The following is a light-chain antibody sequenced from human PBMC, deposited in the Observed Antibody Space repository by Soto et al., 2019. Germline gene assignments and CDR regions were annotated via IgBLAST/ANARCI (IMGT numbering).Light chain of an antibody. CDR2: DAY. CDR1: QSVSSY. Sequence: EVMMTQFPDTVSVTPGETVTLSCGASQSVSSYLAWYQQKPGQAPRLLIYDAYNRATGITARFSGSGSGTEFTLTISSLQPDDFATYYCQPYNSYPVTVGQGTKVEIK. CDR3: QPYNSYPVT. J-gene: IGKJ1*01. V-gene: IGKV3D-15*01.